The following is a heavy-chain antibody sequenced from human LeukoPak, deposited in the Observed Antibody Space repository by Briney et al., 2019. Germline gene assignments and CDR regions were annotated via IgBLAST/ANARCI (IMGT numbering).Heavy chain of an antibody. V-gene: IGHV1-18*01. D-gene: IGHD3-22*01. CDR2: ISAYNGNT. J-gene: IGHJ6*03. CDR3: ARVPQYYYDSSGYYSLYYYYYMDV. CDR1: GYTFTSYG. Sequence: ASVKVSCKASGYTFTSYGISWVRQAPGQGLEWMGWISAYNGNTNYAQKLQGRVTMTTDTSTSTAYMELRSLRSDDTAVYYCARVPQYYYDSSGYYSLYYYYYMDVWGKGTTVTISS.